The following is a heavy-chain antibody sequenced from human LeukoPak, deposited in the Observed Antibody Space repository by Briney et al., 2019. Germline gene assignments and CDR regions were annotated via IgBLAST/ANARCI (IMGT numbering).Heavy chain of an antibody. D-gene: IGHD6-13*01. CDR1: GFTFSSYA. CDR3: AKEGGIAAAGALDY. Sequence: GGSLRLSCAASGFTFSSYAMSWVRQAPGKGMEWVSAISSSGGSTYYADSVKGRLTISRDNSKNPRYLQMNSRRAEDTAVYYCAKEGGIAAAGALDYWGQGTLVTVSS. V-gene: IGHV3-23*01. J-gene: IGHJ4*02. CDR2: ISSSGGST.